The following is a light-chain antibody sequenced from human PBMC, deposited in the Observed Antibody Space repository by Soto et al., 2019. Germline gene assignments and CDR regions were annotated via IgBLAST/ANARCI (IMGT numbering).Light chain of an antibody. V-gene: IGLV1-51*01. CDR1: SSNIGNNY. CDR3: GTWDSSLSAGV. CDR2: DNN. Sequence: QSVLMQPPSVSAAPGQKITISCSGSSSNIGNNYVSWYQQLPGTAPKLLIYDNNGRPSGIPDRFSGSKSGTSATLGITGLQTGDEADYYCGTWDSSLSAGVFGTGTKVTVL. J-gene: IGLJ1*01.